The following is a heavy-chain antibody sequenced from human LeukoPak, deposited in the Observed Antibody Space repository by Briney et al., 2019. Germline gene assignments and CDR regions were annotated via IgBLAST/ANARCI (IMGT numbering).Heavy chain of an antibody. CDR3: ARCYYGSGTFDP. CDR2: INPNSGGT. CDR1: GYTFTGYY. V-gene: IGHV1-2*02. D-gene: IGHD3-10*01. Sequence: ASVKVSCKASGYTFTGYYMHWVRQARGQGLEWMGLINPNSGGTNYAQKFQGRVTMTRDTSISTAYMELSRLRSDDTAVYYCARCYYGSGTFDPWGQGTLVTVSS. J-gene: IGHJ5*02.